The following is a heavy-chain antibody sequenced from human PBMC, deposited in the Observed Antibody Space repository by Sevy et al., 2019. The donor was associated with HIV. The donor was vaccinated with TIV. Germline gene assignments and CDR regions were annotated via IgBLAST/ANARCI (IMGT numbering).Heavy chain of an antibody. D-gene: IGHD2-15*01. Sequence: GGSLRLSCAASGFTFSSYSMNWVRQAPGKGLEWVSYISSSSSTIYYADSVKGRFTISRDNAKNSLYLQMNSLRAEDTAVYYCARGLPNCSRGSCYSRDPFDYWGQGTLVTVSS. V-gene: IGHV3-48*01. J-gene: IGHJ4*02. CDR1: GFTFSSYS. CDR3: ARGLPNCSRGSCYSRDPFDY. CDR2: ISSSSSTI.